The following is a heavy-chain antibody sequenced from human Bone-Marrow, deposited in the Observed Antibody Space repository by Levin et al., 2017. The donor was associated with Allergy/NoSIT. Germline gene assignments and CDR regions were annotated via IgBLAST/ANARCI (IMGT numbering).Heavy chain of an antibody. CDR2: ISWDSNTI. D-gene: IGHD3-16*01. Sequence: SLKISCAASGFTFDDFAMHWVHQAPGKGLEWVSGISWDSNTIDYADSVKGRFTISRDNAKNSLYLQMNSLTIEDTAFYYCAKVASSFGTAYYFHYWGRGTLVTVSS. J-gene: IGHJ4*02. CDR3: AKVASSFGTAYYFHY. CDR1: GFTFDDFA. V-gene: IGHV3-9*01.